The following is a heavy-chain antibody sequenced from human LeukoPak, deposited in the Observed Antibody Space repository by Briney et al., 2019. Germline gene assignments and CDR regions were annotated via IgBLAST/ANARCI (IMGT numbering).Heavy chain of an antibody. CDR3: AREEFSTAWVYYFDY. CDR2: IYTSGST. CDR1: GGSISSYY. V-gene: IGHV4-4*07. D-gene: IGHD3-10*01. J-gene: IGHJ4*02. Sequence: SETLSLTCTVSGGSISSYYWSWIRQPAGKGLEWIGRIYTSGSTNYNPSLKSRVTMSVDTSKNQFSLKLSSVTAADTAVYYCAREEFSTAWVYYFDYWGQGTLVTVSS.